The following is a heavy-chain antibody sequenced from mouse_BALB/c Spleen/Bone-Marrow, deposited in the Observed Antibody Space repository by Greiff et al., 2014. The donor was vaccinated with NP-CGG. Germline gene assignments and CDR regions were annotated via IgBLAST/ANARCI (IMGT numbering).Heavy chain of an antibody. V-gene: IGHV5-4*02. CDR1: GFTFSDFY. D-gene: IGHD1-1*02. Sequence: EVQLQESGGGLVKPGGSLKLSCAASGFTFSDFYMFWFRQTPEKRLGWVATISNGGTYTYYPDSVKGRFTISRDNAKNNLHLQMSSLKSEDTAMYYCARSGERYGAMDYWGQGTSVTVTS. CDR3: ARSGERYGAMDY. J-gene: IGHJ4*01. CDR2: ISNGGTYT.